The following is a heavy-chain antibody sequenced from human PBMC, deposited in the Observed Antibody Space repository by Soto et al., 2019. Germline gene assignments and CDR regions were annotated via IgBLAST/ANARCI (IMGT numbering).Heavy chain of an antibody. CDR1: GYTFTGYY. V-gene: IGHV1-2*04. CDR3: ARGQDYGDYYFFDY. D-gene: IGHD4-17*01. J-gene: IGHJ4*02. Sequence: ASVKVSCKASGYTFTGYYMHWVRQAPGQGLEWMGWINPNSGGTNYAQKFQGWVTMTRDTSISTAYMELSRLRSDDTAVYYCARGQDYGDYYFFDYWGQGTLVTVSS. CDR2: INPNSGGT.